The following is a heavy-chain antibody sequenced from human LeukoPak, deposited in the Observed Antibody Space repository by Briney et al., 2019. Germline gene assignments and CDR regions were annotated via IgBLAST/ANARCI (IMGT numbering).Heavy chain of an antibody. CDR2: ISGSGGST. Sequence: PGGSLRLSCAASGFTFSSYAMSWVRQAPGKGLEWVSAISGSGGSTYYADSVKGRFTISRDNSKNTLYLQMNSLRAEDTAVYYCAKALHCSSTSCYLGLFDYWGQGTLVTVSS. CDR3: AKALHCSSTSCYLGLFDY. V-gene: IGHV3-23*01. D-gene: IGHD2-2*01. CDR1: GFTFSSYA. J-gene: IGHJ4*02.